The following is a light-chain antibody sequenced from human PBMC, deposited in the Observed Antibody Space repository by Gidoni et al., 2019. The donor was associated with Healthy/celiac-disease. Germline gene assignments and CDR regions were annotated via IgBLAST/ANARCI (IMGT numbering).Light chain of an antibody. CDR3: KQAQRTPLT. J-gene: IGKJ4*01. CDR2: LGS. V-gene: IGKV2-28*01. CDR1: KSLLLSNGYNY. Sequence: ILLTQSPTSLPVTPGEPAPISCRSSKSLLLSNGYNYLDWYQQKPGQSPQLLIYLGSNRASGVPDRFSGSGSGTDFTLKISRVEAEDVGVYYCKQAQRTPLTFGGGTKVEIK.